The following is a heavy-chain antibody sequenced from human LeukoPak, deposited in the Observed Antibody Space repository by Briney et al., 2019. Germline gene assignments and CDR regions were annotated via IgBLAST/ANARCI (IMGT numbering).Heavy chain of an antibody. Sequence: GGALRLSCQVSGFTFTDYWMNWVRQAPGKGPEWVASIRQDGSEKTYVDSVKGRFTISRDNTKNSLSLQLNGLRAEDTAVYYCARDGTAAGLYFDLWGQGTLVTVSS. CDR1: GFTFTDYW. CDR2: IRQDGSEK. V-gene: IGHV3-7*01. D-gene: IGHD6-13*01. J-gene: IGHJ4*01. CDR3: ARDGTAAGLYFDL.